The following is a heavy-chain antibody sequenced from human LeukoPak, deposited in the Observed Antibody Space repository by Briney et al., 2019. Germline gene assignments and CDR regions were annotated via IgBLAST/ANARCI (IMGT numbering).Heavy chain of an antibody. CDR2: IYPGDSDT. CDR1: GYRITSYW. Sequence: GESLKISCKGSGYRITSYWIGWVRQMPGKGLEWMGIIYPGDSDTRYSPSFQGQVTISADKSISTAYLQWSSLKASDTAMYYCARGYYYDSSGYLRAFDIWGQGTMVTVSS. V-gene: IGHV5-51*01. D-gene: IGHD3-22*01. J-gene: IGHJ3*02. CDR3: ARGYYYDSSGYLRAFDI.